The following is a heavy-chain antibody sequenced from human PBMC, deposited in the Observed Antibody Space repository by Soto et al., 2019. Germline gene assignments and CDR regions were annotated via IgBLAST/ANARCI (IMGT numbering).Heavy chain of an antibody. Sequence: GGSLRLACAASGFTFSNCGMNWVRQTPGKGLEWVSYISDSGATKHYADSVKGRFTISRDNGKDSLYLQMNSLRDEDTAVYFCARCSRNSCYSYGVDVWGQGATVTVSS. J-gene: IGHJ6*02. D-gene: IGHD2-15*01. CDR1: GFTFSNCG. V-gene: IGHV3-48*02. CDR2: ISDSGATK. CDR3: ARCSRNSCYSYGVDV.